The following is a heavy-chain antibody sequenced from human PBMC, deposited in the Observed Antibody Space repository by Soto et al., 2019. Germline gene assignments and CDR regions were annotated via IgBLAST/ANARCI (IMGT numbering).Heavy chain of an antibody. J-gene: IGHJ4*02. D-gene: IGHD3-16*01. CDR3: ATRKRGAALGVFIW. Sequence: GGSLRLSCAASGFTFSSYWMSWVRQAPGKGLEWVANIKQDGSEKYYVDSVKGRFTISRDNAKNSLYLQMNSLRAEDTAVYYCATRKRGAALGVFIWWGQGTLVTVSS. CDR1: GFTFSSYW. V-gene: IGHV3-7*05. CDR2: IKQDGSEK.